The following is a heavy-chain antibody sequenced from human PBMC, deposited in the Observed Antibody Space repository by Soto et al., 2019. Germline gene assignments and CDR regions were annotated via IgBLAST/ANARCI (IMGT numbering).Heavy chain of an antibody. V-gene: IGHV3-33*01. CDR1: GFTFSSYG. J-gene: IGHJ3*02. Sequence: GGSLRLSCAASGFTFSSYGMHWVRQAPGKGLEWVAVIWYDGSNKYYADSVKGRFTISRDNSKNTLYLQMNSLRAEDTAVYYCARAIKSSSSSAFDIWGQGTMVTVSS. CDR3: ARAIKSSSSSAFDI. D-gene: IGHD6-6*01. CDR2: IWYDGSNK.